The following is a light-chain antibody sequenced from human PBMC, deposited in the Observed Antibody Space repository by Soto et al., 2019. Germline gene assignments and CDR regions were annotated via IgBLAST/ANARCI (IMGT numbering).Light chain of an antibody. CDR3: QSYDDSLSARV. J-gene: IGLJ1*01. CDR2: VNT. CDR1: SSDIGADYD. Sequence: QSVLTQPPSVSGAPGQTVTISCTGSSSDIGADYDVHWYQQLPGRAPKLLIYVNTYRPSGVPDRFSGSKSGASASLAITGLQAEDEADYYCQSYDDSLSARVFGSGTKLTVL. V-gene: IGLV1-40*01.